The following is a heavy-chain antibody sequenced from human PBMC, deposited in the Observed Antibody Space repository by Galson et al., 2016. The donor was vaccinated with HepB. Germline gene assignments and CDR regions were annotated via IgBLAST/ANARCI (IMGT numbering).Heavy chain of an antibody. CDR2: ISSSSSTI. Sequence: SLRLSCAASGFTFNTYSMNWVRQAPGKGLEWVSHISSSSSTIKYAYSVKGRFTISRDNAKNSLYLQMNSLRDEDTAVYYCARDPWVDYWGQGTLVTVSS. D-gene: IGHD1-26*01. CDR1: GFTFNTYS. V-gene: IGHV3-48*02. CDR3: ARDPWVDY. J-gene: IGHJ4*02.